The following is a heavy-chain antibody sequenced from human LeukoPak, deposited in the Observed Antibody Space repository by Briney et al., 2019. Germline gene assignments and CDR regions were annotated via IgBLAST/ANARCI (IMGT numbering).Heavy chain of an antibody. CDR1: GGSISSSSYY. D-gene: IGHD3-22*01. J-gene: IGHJ4*02. V-gene: IGHV4-39*01. Sequence: SETLSLTCTVSGGSISSSSYYWGWIRQPPGKGLEWIGSIYYSGSTYYNPSLKSRVTISVDTSKNQFSLKLSSVTAADTAVYYCASLGYYYDSSGYYPHGYWGQGTLVTVSS. CDR3: ASLGYYYDSSGYYPHGY. CDR2: IYYSGST.